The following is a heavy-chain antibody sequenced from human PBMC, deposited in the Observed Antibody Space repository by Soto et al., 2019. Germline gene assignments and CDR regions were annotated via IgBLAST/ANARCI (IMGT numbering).Heavy chain of an antibody. V-gene: IGHV3-15*01. J-gene: IGHJ4*02. CDR2: IKTDGGTT. CDR1: GFTFSNAW. Sequence: ESGGGLVKPGGSLRLSCAASGFTFSNAWMSWVRQAPGKGLEWVGRIKTDGGTTDYAAPVKGRFSMSRDDSKNTVYLQMNSLKTEATAVYYCTTGPDYWGQGTLVTVSS. CDR3: TTGPDY.